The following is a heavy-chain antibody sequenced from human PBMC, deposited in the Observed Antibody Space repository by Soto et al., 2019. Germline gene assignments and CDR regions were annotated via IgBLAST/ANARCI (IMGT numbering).Heavy chain of an antibody. D-gene: IGHD3-22*01. CDR3: ARDDDMGYFDY. CDR2: ISSSGRTI. CDR1: GFTFSSHS. V-gene: IGHV3-48*01. J-gene: IGHJ4*02. Sequence: EVQLVESGGGLVQPGGSLRLSCAASGFTFSSHSMNWVSQAPGKGLEWVSYISSSGRTIYYAGSVKGRFTSSRDNAKNSLYLQMNSLRAEDTAVYYCARDDDMGYFDYWGQGTLVTVSS.